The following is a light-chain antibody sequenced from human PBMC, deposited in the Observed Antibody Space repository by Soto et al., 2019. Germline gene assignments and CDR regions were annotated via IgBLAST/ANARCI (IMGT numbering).Light chain of an antibody. CDR1: SSDVGGHNY. V-gene: IGLV2-14*01. J-gene: IGLJ1*01. CDR3: SSYTSSSTAFV. Sequence: QSALTQPASVSGSPGQSITISCTGTSSDVGGHNYVSWYQQHPGKAPKLMIYEVSNRPSGVSNRFSGSKSGNTASLTISGLQAEDEADYYCSSYTSSSTAFVFGTGTKVTVL. CDR2: EVS.